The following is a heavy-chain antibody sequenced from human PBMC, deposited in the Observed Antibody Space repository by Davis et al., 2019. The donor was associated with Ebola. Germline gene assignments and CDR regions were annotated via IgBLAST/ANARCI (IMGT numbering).Heavy chain of an antibody. CDR2: INPNSGGT. CDR1: GYTFTGYY. V-gene: IGHV1-2*04. CDR3: ARGGYCTGGVCYYFDY. Sequence: ASVKVSCKASGYTFTGYYMHWVRQAPGQGLEWMGWINPNSGGTNYAQKFQGWVTMTRDTSISTAYMELSRLRSDDTAVYYFARGGYCTGGVCYYFDYWGQGTLVTVSS. J-gene: IGHJ4*02. D-gene: IGHD2-8*02.